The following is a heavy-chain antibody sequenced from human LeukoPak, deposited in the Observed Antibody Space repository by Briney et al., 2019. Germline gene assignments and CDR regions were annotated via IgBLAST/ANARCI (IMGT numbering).Heavy chain of an antibody. J-gene: IGHJ6*03. CDR1: GGSISSYY. Sequence: PSETLSLTCTVSGGSISSYYWSWLRHPAGRGLEWIGRIYTSGSTNYNPSLKSRVTMSVDTSKNQFSLKLSSVTAADTAVYYCAAMTPDYYYYYMDVWGKGTTVTVSS. D-gene: IGHD4-11*01. V-gene: IGHV4-4*07. CDR2: IYTSGST. CDR3: AAMTPDYYYYYMDV.